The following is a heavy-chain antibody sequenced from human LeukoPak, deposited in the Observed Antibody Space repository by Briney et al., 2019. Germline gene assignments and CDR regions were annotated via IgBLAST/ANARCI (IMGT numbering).Heavy chain of an antibody. CDR1: GGTFSSHS. D-gene: IGHD3-3*01. V-gene: IGHV1-69*13. CDR2: IIPMSSTT. CDR3: ARPRRYYDPWSGYPPFDY. J-gene: IGHJ4*02. Sequence: ASVKVSCKASGGTFSSHSFNWVRQAPGQGLEWPGGIIPMSSTTKYAQNFQARVTITADEFTNTVFMELSSLRPEDTAVYYCARPRRYYDPWSGYPPFDYWGQGTLVTVSS.